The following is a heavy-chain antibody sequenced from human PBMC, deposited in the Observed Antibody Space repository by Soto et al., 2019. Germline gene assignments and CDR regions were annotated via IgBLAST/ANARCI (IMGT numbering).Heavy chain of an antibody. V-gene: IGHV1-69*01. CDR3: ARANEIAAAPLDY. Sequence: PGESLKISCKASGGTFSSYAISWVRQAPGQGLEWMGGIIPIFGTANYAQKFQGRVTITADESTSTAYMELSSLRSEDTAVYYYARANEIAAAPLDYWGQGTLVTVSS. J-gene: IGHJ4*02. CDR2: IIPIFGTA. CDR1: GGTFSSYA. D-gene: IGHD6-13*01.